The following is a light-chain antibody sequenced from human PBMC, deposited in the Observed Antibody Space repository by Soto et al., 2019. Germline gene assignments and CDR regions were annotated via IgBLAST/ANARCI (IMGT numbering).Light chain of an antibody. J-gene: IGKJ1*01. V-gene: IGKV2-28*01. Sequence: DIAMTQSPLSLPVTPVEPASISCRSSESLLNSNGYNYLDWYLQKPGQSPQLLIYLGSNRASGVPDRFSGSGSGTDFTLTISSLQPEDFATYYCLQDSDYRTFGQGTKVDIK. CDR1: ESLLNSNGYNY. CDR3: LQDSDYRT. CDR2: LGS.